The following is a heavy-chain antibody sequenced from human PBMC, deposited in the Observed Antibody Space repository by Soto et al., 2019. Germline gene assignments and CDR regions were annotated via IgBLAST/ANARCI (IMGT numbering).Heavy chain of an antibody. CDR3: AKVFGNLDAFDI. Sequence: EVQLLESGGGLVQPGGSLRLSCAASGVTFSSYAMSWVRQAPGKGLEWVSAISGSGGSTYYADSVKGRFTISRDNSKNTLYLQMNSLRAEDTAVYYCAKVFGNLDAFDIWGQGTMVTVSS. CDR1: GVTFSSYA. CDR2: ISGSGGST. D-gene: IGHD3-16*01. V-gene: IGHV3-23*01. J-gene: IGHJ3*02.